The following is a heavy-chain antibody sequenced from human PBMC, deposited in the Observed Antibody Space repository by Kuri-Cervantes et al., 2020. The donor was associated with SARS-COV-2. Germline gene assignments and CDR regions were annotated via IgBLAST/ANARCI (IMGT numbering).Heavy chain of an antibody. J-gene: IGHJ4*02. CDR2: ISWNSGSI. CDR1: GFTFDDYA. CDR3: ARDLGYCSSTSCYTSELDY. V-gene: IGHV3-9*01. Sequence: SLKISCAASGFTFDDYAMHWVRQAPGKGLEWVSGISWNSGSIGYADSVKGRFTISRDNAKNSLYLQMNSLRAEDTAVYCCARDLGYCSSTSCYTSELDYWGQGTLVTVSS. D-gene: IGHD2-2*02.